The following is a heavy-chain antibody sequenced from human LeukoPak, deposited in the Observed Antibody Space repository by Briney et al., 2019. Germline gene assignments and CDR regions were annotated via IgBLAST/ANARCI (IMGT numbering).Heavy chain of an antibody. Sequence: GSLRLSCAASGFTFSRSWMSWVRQPPGKGLEWIGEINHSGTTNYNPSLKSRVTISADTSKNQFSLKLSSVTAADTAVYYCARGPAGGYGGSQFRGEGPRRHYYYYYGMDVWGQGTTVTVSS. CDR3: ARGPAGGYGGSQFRGEGPRRHYYYYYGMDV. CDR1: GFTFSRSW. J-gene: IGHJ6*02. V-gene: IGHV4-34*01. D-gene: IGHD1-26*01. CDR2: INHSGTT.